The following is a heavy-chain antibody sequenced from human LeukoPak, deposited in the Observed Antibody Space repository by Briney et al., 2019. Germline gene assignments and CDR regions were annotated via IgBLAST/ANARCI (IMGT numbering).Heavy chain of an antibody. D-gene: IGHD5-24*01. J-gene: IGHJ4*02. V-gene: IGHV3-23*01. CDR2: ISGSGGST. CDR1: RFTFRNCW. Sequence: GGSLRLSCAASRFTFRNCWVHGVRQAPGKALVWVSPISGSGGSTYYADSVKGRFTISRDNSKNTLYLQMNSLRAEDAAVYYCAKDWRRGMATTTFDYWGQGTLVTVSS. CDR3: AKDWRRGMATTTFDY.